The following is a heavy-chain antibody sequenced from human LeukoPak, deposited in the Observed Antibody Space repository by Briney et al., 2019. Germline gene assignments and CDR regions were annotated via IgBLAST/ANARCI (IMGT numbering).Heavy chain of an antibody. D-gene: IGHD5-24*01. CDR1: GFTFSSYE. CDR2: ISSSGSSI. J-gene: IGHJ4*02. CDR3: ARAVRRDGY. Sequence: PGGSLRLSCAASGFTFSSYEMNWVRQAPGKGLEWVSFISSSGSSIYYADSVKGRFTISRDNAKNSLYLQMNSLRAEDTAVYYCARAVRRDGYWGQGTLVTVSS. V-gene: IGHV3-48*03.